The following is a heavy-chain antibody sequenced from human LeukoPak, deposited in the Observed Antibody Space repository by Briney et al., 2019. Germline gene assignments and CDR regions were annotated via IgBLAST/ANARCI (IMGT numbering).Heavy chain of an antibody. Sequence: GGSLRLSCAASGFTFSSYSMNWVRQAPGKGLEWVSSISSSSSYIYYADSVKGRFTISRDNAKNTLYLQINSLRAEDTAVYYCARDQGEENGFDYWGQGTLVTVSS. CDR1: GFTFSSYS. CDR3: ARDQGEENGFDY. D-gene: IGHD3-16*01. CDR2: ISSSSSYI. J-gene: IGHJ4*02. V-gene: IGHV3-21*01.